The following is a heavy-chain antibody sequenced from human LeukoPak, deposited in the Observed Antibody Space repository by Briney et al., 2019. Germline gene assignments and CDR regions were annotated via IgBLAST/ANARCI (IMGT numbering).Heavy chain of an antibody. D-gene: IGHD3-10*01. V-gene: IGHV4-34*01. CDR3: ARAMVRGRGNFDY. Sequence: SETLSLTCAVYGGSFSGYYWSWIRQPPGKGLEWIGEINHSGSTNYNPSLKSRVTISVDTSKNQFSLKLSSVTAADTAVYYCARAMVRGRGNFDYWGQGTLVTVSS. J-gene: IGHJ4*02. CDR2: INHSGST. CDR1: GGSFSGYY.